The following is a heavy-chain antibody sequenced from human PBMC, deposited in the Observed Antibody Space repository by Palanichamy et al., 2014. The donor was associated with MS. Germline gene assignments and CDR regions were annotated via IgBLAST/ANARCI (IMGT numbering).Heavy chain of an antibody. V-gene: IGHV1-18*04. CDR2: ISTYNGNT. CDR3: ARDIGPVPGDYYYGLDV. CDR1: GCTFSSYG. Sequence: QVQLVQSGAEVKEPGASVRVSCKASGCTFSSYGISWARQAPGQGLEWMGWISTYNGNTKYAQKFQDRVTMTTDTSTTTAHMDLRSLRSDDSAVYFCARDIGPVPGDYYYGLDVWGQGTTGTVSS. D-gene: IGHD3-10*01. J-gene: IGHJ6*02.